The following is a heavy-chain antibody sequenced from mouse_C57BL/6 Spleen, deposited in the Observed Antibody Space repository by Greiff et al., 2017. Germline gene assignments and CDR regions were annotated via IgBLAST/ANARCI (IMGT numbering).Heavy chain of an antibody. D-gene: IGHD1-1*01. V-gene: IGHV1-22*01. Sequence: VQLQQSGPELVKPGASVKMSCKASGYTFTDYNMHWVKQSHGKSLEWIGYINPNNGGTSYNQKFKGKAPLTVNKSSSTAYMGLRSLTSEDSAVYYCARRYYGSSYLYFDVWGTGTTVTVSS. CDR2: INPNNGGT. J-gene: IGHJ1*03. CDR3: ARRYYGSSYLYFDV. CDR1: GYTFTDYN.